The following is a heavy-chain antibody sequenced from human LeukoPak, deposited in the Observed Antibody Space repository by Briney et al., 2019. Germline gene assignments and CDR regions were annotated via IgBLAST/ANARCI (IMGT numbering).Heavy chain of an antibody. V-gene: IGHV3-53*01. CDR2: IYSGGST. J-gene: IGHJ4*02. CDR3: ARARMGATKGYYFDY. Sequence: GGSLRLSCAASGFTVSSNYMSWVRQAPGKGLEWVSVIYSGGSTYYADSVKGRFTISRDNSKNTLYLQMNSLRAEDTAVYCCARARMGATKGYYFDYWGQGTLVTVSS. D-gene: IGHD1-26*01. CDR1: GFTVSSNY.